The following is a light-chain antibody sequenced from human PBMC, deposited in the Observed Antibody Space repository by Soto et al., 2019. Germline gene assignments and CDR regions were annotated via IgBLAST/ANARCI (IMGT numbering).Light chain of an antibody. Sequence: QSALTQPASVSGSPGQSITISCIGTSSDVGNYNLVSWYQQHPGKAPKLIIYATRKRPSGVSNRYSGSKSGNTASLTISGLQAEDEATYHCCSYAGSITFTFGGGTKVTVL. CDR2: ATR. CDR3: CSYAGSITFT. J-gene: IGLJ2*01. V-gene: IGLV2-23*02. CDR1: SSDVGNYNL.